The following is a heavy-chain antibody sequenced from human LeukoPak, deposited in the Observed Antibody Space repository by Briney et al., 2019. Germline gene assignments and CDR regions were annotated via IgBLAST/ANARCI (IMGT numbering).Heavy chain of an antibody. V-gene: IGHV5-51*01. CDR1: GYSFTSYW. CDR2: IYPGDSDT. Sequence: PGESLKISCKGSGYSFTSYWIGWVRPTPGKGLEWMGIIYPGDSDTRYSPSFQGQVTISADKSISTAYLQWSSLKASDTAMYYCARHEVGYSSSWHSDAFDIWGQGTMVTVSS. J-gene: IGHJ3*02. CDR3: ARHEVGYSSSWHSDAFDI. D-gene: IGHD6-13*01.